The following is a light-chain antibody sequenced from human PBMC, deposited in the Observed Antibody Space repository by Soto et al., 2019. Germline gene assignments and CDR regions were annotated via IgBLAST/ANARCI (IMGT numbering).Light chain of an antibody. V-gene: IGLV2-23*02. CDR3: CTYAGSSTFV. CDR2: EVS. Sequence: QSVLTQPASVSGSPGQSITISCTGTSSDVGSYSLVSWYQQHPGKAPKLMISEVSKRPSGVSNRFSGSKSGNTASLAISGLQAEDEADYYCCTYAGSSTFVFGGGTQLTVL. CDR1: SSDVGSYSL. J-gene: IGLJ2*01.